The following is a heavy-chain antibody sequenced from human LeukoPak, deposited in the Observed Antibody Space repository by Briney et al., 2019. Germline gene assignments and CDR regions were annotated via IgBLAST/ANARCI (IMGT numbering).Heavy chain of an antibody. CDR2: INPNSGGT. Sequence: ASVKVSCKASGYXFSGYYIHWVRQAPGQGLEWMGGINPNSGGTKYAQKFQGRVTMTRDTSISTAYMELSRLRSDDTAVYYCATEVTDWGQGTLVTVSS. J-gene: IGHJ4*02. CDR3: ATEVTD. V-gene: IGHV1-2*02. CDR1: GYXFSGYY. D-gene: IGHD5-18*01.